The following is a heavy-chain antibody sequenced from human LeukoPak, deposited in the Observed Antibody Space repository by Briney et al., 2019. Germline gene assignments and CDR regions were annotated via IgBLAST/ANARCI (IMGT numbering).Heavy chain of an antibody. CDR1: GFTFSSYG. J-gene: IGHJ4*02. CDR2: IRYDGSNK. V-gene: IGHV3-30*02. CDR3: AKGRGYSGYDSGGFDY. D-gene: IGHD5-12*01. Sequence: PGGSLRLSCAASGFTFSSYGMHRVRQAPGKGLEWVAFIRYDGSNKYYADSVKGRFTISRDNSKNTLYLQINSLRAEDTAVYYCAKGRGYSGYDSGGFDYWGQGTLVTVSS.